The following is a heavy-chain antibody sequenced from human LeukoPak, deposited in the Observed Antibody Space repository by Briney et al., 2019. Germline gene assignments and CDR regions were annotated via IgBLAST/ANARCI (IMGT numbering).Heavy chain of an antibody. V-gene: IGHV1-2*02. CDR3: ARQYSSGWCYDY. CDR1: GYTFTGSY. Sequence: GASVKVSCEASGYTFTGSYLHWVRQAPGQGLEWMGWINPNSGGTNYAQKFQGRVTMTRDTSISTAYMELSRLTSDDTAVYYCARQYSSGWCYDYWGQGTLVTVSP. D-gene: IGHD6-19*01. J-gene: IGHJ4*02. CDR2: INPNSGGT.